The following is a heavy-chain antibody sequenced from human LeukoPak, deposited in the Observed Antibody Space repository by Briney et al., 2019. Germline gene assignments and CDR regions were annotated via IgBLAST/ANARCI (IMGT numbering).Heavy chain of an antibody. Sequence: PGGSLRLSCVVSGFTLSSRWMMWVRQAPGKGLEWMTNINRDGSEKNYVDSVKGRFTISRDNAKSLLYLQMNSLRAGDTAVYYCARDKGDYDTSGSLFVFGGQGTLVTVSS. CDR1: GFTLSSRW. CDR2: INRDGSEK. J-gene: IGHJ4*02. D-gene: IGHD3-22*01. V-gene: IGHV3-7*03. CDR3: ARDKGDYDTSGSLFVF.